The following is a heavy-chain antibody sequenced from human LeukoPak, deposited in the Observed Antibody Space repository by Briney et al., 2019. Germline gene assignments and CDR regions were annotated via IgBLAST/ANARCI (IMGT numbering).Heavy chain of an antibody. J-gene: IGHJ4*02. D-gene: IGHD3-10*01. CDR3: ARAGLDYYGSGSLYYFDY. V-gene: IGHV3-13*01. CDR2: IGTAGDT. CDR1: GFTFSSYD. Sequence: GGSLRLSYAASGFTFSSYDMHWVRQATGKGLEWVSAIGTAGDTYYPGSVKGRFTISRENAKNSLYLQMNSLRAGDTAVYYCARAGLDYYGSGSLYYFDYWGQGTLVTVSS.